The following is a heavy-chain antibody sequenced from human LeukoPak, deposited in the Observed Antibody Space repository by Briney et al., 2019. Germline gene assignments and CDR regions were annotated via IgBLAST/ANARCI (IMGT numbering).Heavy chain of an antibody. J-gene: IGHJ4*02. V-gene: IGHV4-59*08. CDR2: IYYSGST. Sequence: SETLSLTCTVSGGSIRSYYWSWIRQPPGKGLEWIGYIYYSGSTNYNPSLKSRVTISVDTSKNQFSLKLSSVTAADTAVYYCARHSAGAQTFDYWGQGTPVTVSS. CDR1: GGSIRSYY. D-gene: IGHD1-26*01. CDR3: ARHSAGAQTFDY.